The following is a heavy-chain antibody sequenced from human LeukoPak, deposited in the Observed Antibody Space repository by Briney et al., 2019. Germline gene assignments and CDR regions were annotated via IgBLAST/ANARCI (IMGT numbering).Heavy chain of an antibody. CDR2: INWKGGRK. Sequence: GGSLRLSCAASGFTFDDYGMSWVRHAPGKGLEWVSGINWKGGRKGYVDTVKGRFTNSRDNAKNSLYLQMNSLRAEDAAVYYCAKDRPGGSYDAWGQGTLVTVSS. D-gene: IGHD2-15*01. J-gene: IGHJ5*02. V-gene: IGHV3-20*04. CDR3: AKDRPGGSYDA. CDR1: GFTFDDYG.